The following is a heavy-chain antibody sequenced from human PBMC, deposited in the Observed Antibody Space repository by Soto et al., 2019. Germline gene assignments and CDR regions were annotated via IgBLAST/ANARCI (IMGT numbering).Heavy chain of an antibody. J-gene: IGHJ3*02. CDR2: ISASDGNT. D-gene: IGHD3-3*01. Sequence: QVQLVQSGAEVKEPGASVKVSCKASGYTFINYGFNWVRQAPGQGLEWVGWISASDGNTHYAQNLQGRLTMTTDTSTRTAFRELRSLRSADTAVYYCARGQYDFLRGYYTNCAFDIWGQGTMVTVSS. CDR1: GYTFINYG. CDR3: ARGQYDFLRGYYTNCAFDI. V-gene: IGHV1-18*01.